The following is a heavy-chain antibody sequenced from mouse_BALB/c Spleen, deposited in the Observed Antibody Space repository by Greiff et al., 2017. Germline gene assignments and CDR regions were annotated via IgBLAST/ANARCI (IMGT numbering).Heavy chain of an antibody. CDR2: ISSGGST. CDR3: ARGGDGYYWYFDV. CDR1: GFTFSSYA. V-gene: IGHV5-6-5*01. Sequence: EVKLMESGGGLVKPGGSLKLSCAASGFTFSSYAMSWVRQTPEKRLEWVASISSGGSTYYPDSVKGRFTISRDNARNILYLQMSSLRSEDTAMYYCARGGDGYYWYFDVWGAGTTVTVSS. D-gene: IGHD2-3*01. J-gene: IGHJ1*01.